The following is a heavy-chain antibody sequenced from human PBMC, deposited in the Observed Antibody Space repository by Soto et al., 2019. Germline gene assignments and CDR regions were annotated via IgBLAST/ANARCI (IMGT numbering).Heavy chain of an antibody. CDR3: AREVAFYDSSGYYLGGYYFDY. CDR1: GGSISSGGDY. V-gene: IGHV4-31*03. J-gene: IGHJ4*02. D-gene: IGHD3-22*01. Sequence: SESLSLTCTVSGGSISSGGDYWSWIRQHPGKGLEWIGYIYYSGSTYYNPSLKSRVTISVDTSKNQFSLKLSSVTAADTAVYYCAREVAFYDSSGYYLGGYYFDYWGQGTLVTVSS. CDR2: IYYSGST.